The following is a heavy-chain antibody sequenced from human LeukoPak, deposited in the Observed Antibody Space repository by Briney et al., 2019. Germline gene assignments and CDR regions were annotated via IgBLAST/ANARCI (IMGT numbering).Heavy chain of an antibody. V-gene: IGHV4-38-2*01. CDR3: ARRPKGYCSGGSCYPFDY. CDR1: GYSIGSGYY. J-gene: IGHJ4*02. D-gene: IGHD2-15*01. Sequence: PSETLSLTCAVSGYSIGSGYYWGWIRQPPGKGLEWIGSIYHSGSTYYNPSLKSRVTISVDTSKNQFSLKLSSVTAADTAVYYCARRPKGYCSGGSCYPFDYWGQGTLVTVSS. CDR2: IYHSGST.